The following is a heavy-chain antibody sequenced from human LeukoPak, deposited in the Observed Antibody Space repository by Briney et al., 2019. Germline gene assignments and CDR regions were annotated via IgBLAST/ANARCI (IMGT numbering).Heavy chain of an antibody. CDR1: GFSFSNYW. CDR3: ASYFWSGTSNWFDP. Sequence: GGSLRLSCAASGFSFSNYWMSWVRQAPGKGLEWVANIKQDGSEKYFVDSVEGRFTISRDNAKSSVYLQMNSLRAEDTAVYYCASYFWSGTSNWFDPWGQGTLVIVSS. J-gene: IGHJ5*02. CDR2: IKQDGSEK. V-gene: IGHV3-7*01. D-gene: IGHD3-3*01.